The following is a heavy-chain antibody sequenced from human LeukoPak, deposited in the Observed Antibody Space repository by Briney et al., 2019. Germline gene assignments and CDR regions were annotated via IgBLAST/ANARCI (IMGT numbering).Heavy chain of an antibody. Sequence: SETLSLTCTVSGGSISSYYWSWIRQPPGKGLEWIGYIYYSGSTNYNPSLKGRVTISVDTSKNQFSLKLSSVTAADTAVYYCARGYCSSTSCYRFDYWGQGTLVTVSS. V-gene: IGHV4-59*08. CDR3: ARGYCSSTSCYRFDY. CDR1: GGSISSYY. J-gene: IGHJ4*02. CDR2: IYYSGST. D-gene: IGHD2-2*01.